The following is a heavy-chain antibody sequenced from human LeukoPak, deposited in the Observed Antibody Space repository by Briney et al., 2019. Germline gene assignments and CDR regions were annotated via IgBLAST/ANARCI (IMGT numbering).Heavy chain of an antibody. CDR3: AGTMVRGNLY. D-gene: IGHD3-10*01. J-gene: IGHJ4*02. CDR2: IYYSGST. V-gene: IGHV4-39*01. Sequence: PSETLSLTCTVSGGSISSSSYYWGWIRQPPGKGLEWIGSIYYSGSTYYNPSLKSRVTISVDTSKNQFSLKLSSVTAADTAVYYCAGTMVRGNLYWGQGTLVTVSS. CDR1: GGSISSSSYY.